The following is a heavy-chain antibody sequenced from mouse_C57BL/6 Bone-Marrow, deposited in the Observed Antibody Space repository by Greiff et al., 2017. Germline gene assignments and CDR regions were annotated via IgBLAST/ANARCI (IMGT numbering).Heavy chain of an antibody. CDR1: GYTFTSYW. V-gene: IGHV1-7*01. D-gene: IGHD1-1*01. CDR2: NNPSSGYT. CDR3: ARPLYYYGSSPYYYAMDY. J-gene: IGHJ4*01. Sequence: VQLQQSGAELAKPGASVKLSCKASGYTFTSYWMHWVKQRPGQGLEWIGYNNPSSGYTKYNQKFKDKATLTADKSSSTAYMQLSSLTYEDSAVYYCARPLYYYGSSPYYYAMDYWGQGTSVTVSS.